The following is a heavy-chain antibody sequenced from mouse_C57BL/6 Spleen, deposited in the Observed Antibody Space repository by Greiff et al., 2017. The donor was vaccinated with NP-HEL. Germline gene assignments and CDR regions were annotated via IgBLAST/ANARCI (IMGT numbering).Heavy chain of an antibody. Sequence: VQLQHSGPELVKPGASVKISCKASGYAFSSSWMNWVKQRPGKGLEWIGRIYPGDGDTNYNGKFKGKATLTADKSSSTAYMQLSSLTSEDSAVYFCARERGLGQYFDYWGQGTTLTVSS. CDR3: ARERGLGQYFDY. CDR2: IYPGDGDT. V-gene: IGHV1-82*01. J-gene: IGHJ2*01. CDR1: GYAFSSSW. D-gene: IGHD4-1*01.